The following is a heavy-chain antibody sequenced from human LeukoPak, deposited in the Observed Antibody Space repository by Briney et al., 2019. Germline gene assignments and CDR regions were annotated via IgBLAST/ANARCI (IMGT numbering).Heavy chain of an antibody. D-gene: IGHD3-22*01. V-gene: IGHV3-23*01. Sequence: GGSLRLSCAASGFTFSSYAMNWVRQAPGKGLEWISSISGSGDNTYYADSVKGRFTISRDNSKNTLYLQMNSLRAEDTAVYYCARAHKKSVTMIVRDKRPFDYWGQGTLVTVSS. CDR2: ISGSGDNT. CDR1: GFTFSSYA. CDR3: ARAHKKSVTMIVRDKRPFDY. J-gene: IGHJ4*02.